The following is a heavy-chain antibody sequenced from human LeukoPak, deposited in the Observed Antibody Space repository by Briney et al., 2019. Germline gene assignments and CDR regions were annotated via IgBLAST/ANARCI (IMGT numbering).Heavy chain of an antibody. CDR1: GFTFNDAY. V-gene: IGHV3-15*01. J-gene: IGHJ4*02. CDR2: IKNKVDGGTT. D-gene: IGHD6-13*01. CDR3: TTDAGYTSRWYNY. Sequence: GGSLRLSCAASGFTFNDAYMCWVRQAPGKGLEWVGRIKNKVDGGTTDYGAPVKGRFTISRDESRNRLYLQMNSLKTEDTAVYYCTTDAGYTSRWYNYWGQGTLVTVSS.